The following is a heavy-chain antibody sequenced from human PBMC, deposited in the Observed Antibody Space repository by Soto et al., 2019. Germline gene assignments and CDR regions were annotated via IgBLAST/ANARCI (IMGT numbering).Heavy chain of an antibody. CDR2: ISWNSGSI. V-gene: IGHV3-9*01. CDR1: GFTFDDYA. J-gene: IGHJ6*02. D-gene: IGHD3-9*01. CDR3: ANDLLSGILTLPRGMDV. Sequence: PGGSLRLSCAASGFTFDDYAMHWVRQAPGKGLEWVSGISWNSGSIGYADSVKGRFTISRDNSKNTLYLQMNSLRAEDTAVYYCANDLLSGILTLPRGMDVWGQGTTVTVSS.